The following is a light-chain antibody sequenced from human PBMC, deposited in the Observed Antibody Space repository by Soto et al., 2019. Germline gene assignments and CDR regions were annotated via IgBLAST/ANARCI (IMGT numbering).Light chain of an antibody. Sequence: EIVLTQSPGTLSLSPGERATLSCRASQSVSSSSLAWYQQKPGQAPRLLIYATSSRAAGIPDRFSGSGSGTDFTLTISRLEPEDFAVYYWQQYGSSPWTFGQGTKVEIK. V-gene: IGKV3-20*01. CDR1: QSVSSSS. J-gene: IGKJ1*01. CDR2: ATS. CDR3: QQYGSSPWT.